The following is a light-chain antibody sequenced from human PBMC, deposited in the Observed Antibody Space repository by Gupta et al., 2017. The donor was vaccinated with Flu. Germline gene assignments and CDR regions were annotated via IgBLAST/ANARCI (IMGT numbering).Light chain of an antibody. CDR1: QAIGTW. CDR2: AAS. Sequence: DIHMTQSPSSLSASVGDRITITCRASQAIGTWVALHQQRPGKAPKSLIHAASSLQSGVPSRFSGSGSGRDFTLTISSLQPEDFGAYYCQQYETNPPTFGHGTKVDIK. V-gene: IGKV1D-16*01. J-gene: IGKJ1*01. CDR3: QQYETNPPT.